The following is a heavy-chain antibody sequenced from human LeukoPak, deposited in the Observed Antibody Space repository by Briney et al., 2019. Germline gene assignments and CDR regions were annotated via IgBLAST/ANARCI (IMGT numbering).Heavy chain of an antibody. CDR1: GFTFSSYE. CDR3: ARVNTMVYRYYYYYMDV. CDR2: IKQDGSEK. J-gene: IGHJ6*03. Sequence: PGGSLRLSCAASGFTFSSYEMNWVRQAPGKGLEWVANIKQDGSEKYYVDSVKGRFTISRDNAKNSLYLQMNSLRAEDTAVYYCARVNTMVYRYYYYYMDVWGKGTTVTVSS. D-gene: IGHD3-10*01. V-gene: IGHV3-7*01.